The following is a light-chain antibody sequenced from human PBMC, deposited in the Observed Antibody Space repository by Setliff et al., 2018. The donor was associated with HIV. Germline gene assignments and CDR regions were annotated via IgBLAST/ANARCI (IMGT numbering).Light chain of an antibody. Sequence: QSALTQPASVSGSPGQSITISCTGTSNDVGGYNYVSWYQQHPGKAPKLMISDVSKRPSGVSSRFSGSKSGNTASLTISGLQTEDEADYYCGSYTSSSTYVFGTGTKVTVL. CDR2: DVS. V-gene: IGLV2-14*01. CDR3: GSYTSSSTYV. J-gene: IGLJ1*01. CDR1: SNDVGGYNY.